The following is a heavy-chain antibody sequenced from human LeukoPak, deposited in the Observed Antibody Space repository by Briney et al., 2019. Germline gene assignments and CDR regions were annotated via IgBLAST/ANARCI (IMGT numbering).Heavy chain of an antibody. D-gene: IGHD2-2*01. CDR2: ISSSSSYI. J-gene: IGHJ6*04. CDR1: GFTFSSYS. CDR3: ARDPGSTSRDYGMDV. Sequence: PGGSLRLSCAASGFTFSSYSMNWVRQAPGKGLEWVSSISSSSSYIYYADSVKGRFTISRDNAKNSLYLQMNSLRAEDTAVYYCARDPGSTSRDYGMDVWGKGTTVTVSS. V-gene: IGHV3-21*04.